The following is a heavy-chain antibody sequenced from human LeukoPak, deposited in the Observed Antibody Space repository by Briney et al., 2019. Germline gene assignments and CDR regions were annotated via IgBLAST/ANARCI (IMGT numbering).Heavy chain of an antibody. J-gene: IGHJ6*03. CDR3: ARAPYYDFWSGYYTGYMDV. V-gene: IGHV4-34*01. CDR1: GGSFSGYY. D-gene: IGHD3-3*01. CDR2: INHSGST. Sequence: PSETLSLTCAVYGGSFSGYYWSWIRQPPGKGLEWVGEINHSGSTNYNPSLKSPVTISVDTSKNQFSLKLSSVTAADTAVYYCARAPYYDFWSGYYTGYMDVWGKGTTVTVSS.